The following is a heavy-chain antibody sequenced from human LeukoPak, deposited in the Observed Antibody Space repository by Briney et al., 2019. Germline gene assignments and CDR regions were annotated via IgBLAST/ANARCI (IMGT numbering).Heavy chain of an antibody. CDR3: ASLYSGSYSFDY. CDR1: GGSISSGTYY. Sequence: SETLCLTCTVSGGSISSGTYYWSWIRQPAGKGLEWIGRIYTSGTTNYNPSLKSRVTISVDTSKNQFSLKLSSVTAADTAVYYCASLYSGSYSFDYWGQGTLVTVSS. D-gene: IGHD1-26*01. CDR2: IYTSGTT. V-gene: IGHV4-61*02. J-gene: IGHJ4*02.